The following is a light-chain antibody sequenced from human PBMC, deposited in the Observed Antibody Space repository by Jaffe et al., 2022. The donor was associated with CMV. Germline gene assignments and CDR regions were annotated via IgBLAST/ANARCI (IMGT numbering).Light chain of an antibody. V-gene: IGLV1-40*01. J-gene: IGLJ1*01. Sequence: SVLTQPPSVSGAPGQRVTISCTGSSSNMGAGLDVHWYQQLPGTAPKLLIYGNSSNSHRPSGVPDRFSGSKSGTSASLAITGLQAEDEADYYCQSYDSSLIALVFGTGTKVTVL. CDR2: GNS. CDR3: QSYDSSLIALV. CDR1: SSNMGAGLD.